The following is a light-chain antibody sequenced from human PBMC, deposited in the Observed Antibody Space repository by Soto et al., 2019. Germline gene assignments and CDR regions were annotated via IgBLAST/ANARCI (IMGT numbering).Light chain of an antibody. CDR3: CSYAGSSTLV. J-gene: IGLJ3*02. CDR2: EAT. V-gene: IGLV2-23*01. Sequence: QSALTQPATVSGSPGQSITISCTGTNSDVGYYNLVSWYQQYPGKAPKLLIYEATRRPSGASHRFSGSKSGNTASPTISGLQADDEAHYYCCSYAGSSTLVFGGGTKVTVL. CDR1: NSDVGYYNL.